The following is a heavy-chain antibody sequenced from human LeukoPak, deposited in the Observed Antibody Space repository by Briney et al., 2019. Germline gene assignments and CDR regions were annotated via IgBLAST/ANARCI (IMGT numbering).Heavy chain of an antibody. V-gene: IGHV4-38-2*02. J-gene: IGHJ5*02. CDR3: AREVYGDYVGLWFDP. D-gene: IGHD4-17*01. CDR1: GYSISSGYY. CDR2: IYHSGGT. Sequence: PSETLSLTCTVSGYSISSGYYWGWIRQPPGKGLEWIGSIYHSGGTYYNPSLKSRVTISVDTSKNQFSLKLSSVTAADTAVYYCAREVYGDYVGLWFDPWGQGTLVTVSS.